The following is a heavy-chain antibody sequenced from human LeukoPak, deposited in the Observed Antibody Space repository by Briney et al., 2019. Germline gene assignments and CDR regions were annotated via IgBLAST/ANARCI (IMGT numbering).Heavy chain of an antibody. D-gene: IGHD2-2*01. CDR1: GFTFSRYW. Sequence: GGSLRLSCAASGFTFSRYWMHWVRQAPGKGLMWVSRISPDGSTTLYADSVKGRFTISRDNAKNSLYLQMNSLRAEDTAVYYCARDQAGLQYQLLGAVAGPGYWGQGTLVTVSS. J-gene: IGHJ4*02. V-gene: IGHV3-74*03. CDR2: ISPDGSTT. CDR3: ARDQAGLQYQLLGAVAGPGY.